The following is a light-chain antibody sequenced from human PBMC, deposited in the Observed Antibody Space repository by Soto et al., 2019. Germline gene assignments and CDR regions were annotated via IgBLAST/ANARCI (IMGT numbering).Light chain of an antibody. CDR2: EVN. V-gene: IGLV2-8*01. Sequence: QSVLTQPPSASGSPGQSVTISCTGVSSDVGGYDYDLWYQQYPGKAHKLIIFEVNKRPSGVPDRFSGSKSGNTASLTVSVLQAEDEAVYYCASYAGNSRYVFGTGTKVTVL. CDR3: ASYAGNSRYV. CDR1: SSDVGGYDY. J-gene: IGLJ1*01.